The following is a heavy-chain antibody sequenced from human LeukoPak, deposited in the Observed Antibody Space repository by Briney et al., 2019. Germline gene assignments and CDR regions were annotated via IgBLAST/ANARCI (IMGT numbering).Heavy chain of an antibody. CDR3: ARGGTPGYSSGRIDY. D-gene: IGHD6-19*01. CDR2: IYSAGNT. CDR1: GFTVSSNF. J-gene: IGHJ4*02. Sequence: PGGSLRLSCVASGFTVSSNFMSWVRQAPGKGLEWASVIYSAGNTYYADSVKGRFTISRHNSENTLYLHMNSLRVEDTAVYFCARGGTPGYSSGRIDYWGQGTLVTVSS. V-gene: IGHV3-53*04.